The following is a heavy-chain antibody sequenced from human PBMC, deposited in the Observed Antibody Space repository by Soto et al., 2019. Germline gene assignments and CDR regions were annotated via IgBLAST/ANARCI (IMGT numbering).Heavy chain of an antibody. CDR3: ARGDYYDSSGPFSDAFDI. V-gene: IGHV3-7*04. CDR1: GFTFSNAW. Sequence: GGSLRLSCAASGFTFSNAWMSWVRQAPGKGLEWVGNIKRDGSSKSYADSVKGRFTISRDNAKNSLYLQMNSLRAEDTAVYYCARGDYYDSSGPFSDAFDIWGQGTMVTVSS. D-gene: IGHD3-22*01. J-gene: IGHJ3*02. CDR2: IKRDGSSK.